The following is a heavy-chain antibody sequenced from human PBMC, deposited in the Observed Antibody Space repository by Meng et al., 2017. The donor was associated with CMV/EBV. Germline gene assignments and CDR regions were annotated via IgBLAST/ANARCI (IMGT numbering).Heavy chain of an antibody. CDR1: GFTFDDYA. Sequence: SLKISCAASGFTFDDYAMHWVRQPPGKGLEWVSGISWNRGSIDYADSVKDRFTISRDNAKSSLYLQMNSLRAEDTALYYCAKESYFDILTGPIEYWGRGTLVTVSS. CDR3: AKESYFDILTGPIEY. CDR2: ISWNRGSI. V-gene: IGHV3-9*01. J-gene: IGHJ2*01. D-gene: IGHD3-9*01.